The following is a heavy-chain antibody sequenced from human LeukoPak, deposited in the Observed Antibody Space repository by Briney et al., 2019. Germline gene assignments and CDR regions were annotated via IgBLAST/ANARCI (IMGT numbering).Heavy chain of an antibody. J-gene: IGHJ4*02. Sequence: GGSLRLSCGASGFDFSNNGMHWVRQAPGKGLEWVAFIRYDAANQYYADSVKGRFTISRDNSKNTLYLGMDSLRSEDTAIYHCAKDIAVSDSYFDYWGQGTLVTVTS. CDR3: AKDIAVSDSYFDY. CDR1: GFDFSNNG. D-gene: IGHD6-19*01. V-gene: IGHV3-30*02. CDR2: IRYDAANQ.